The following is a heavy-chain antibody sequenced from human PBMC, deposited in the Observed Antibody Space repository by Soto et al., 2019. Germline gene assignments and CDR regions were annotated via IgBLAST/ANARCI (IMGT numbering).Heavy chain of an antibody. CDR3: ARDVSPGSSGLYFDAFEI. D-gene: IGHD6-25*01. CDR2: IRKDGSQR. CDR1: EFAFSSYW. V-gene: IGHV3-7*05. J-gene: IGHJ3*02. Sequence: EVQLVESGGGLVQPGGSLTLSCAASEFAFSSYWMTWVRQAPGKGLEWVANIRKDGSQRSCLDSVRGRFTISRDNSKNSLYLQMNSLRAEDTALYFCARDVSPGSSGLYFDAFEIWGQGTMVTVSS.